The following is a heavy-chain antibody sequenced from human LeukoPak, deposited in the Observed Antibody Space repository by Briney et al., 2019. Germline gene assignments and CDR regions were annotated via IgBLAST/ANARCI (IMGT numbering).Heavy chain of an antibody. J-gene: IGHJ4*02. V-gene: IGHV1-18*01. D-gene: IGHD5-18*01. Sequence: ASVKVSCKASGYTFTSYGISWVRQAPGQGLEWMGWISAYNGNTNYAQKLQGRVTMTRNTSISIAYMELSSLRSEDTAVYYCARGDSYGFEYYVDYWGQGTLVTVSS. CDR3: ARGDSYGFEYYVDY. CDR2: ISAYNGNT. CDR1: GYTFTSYG.